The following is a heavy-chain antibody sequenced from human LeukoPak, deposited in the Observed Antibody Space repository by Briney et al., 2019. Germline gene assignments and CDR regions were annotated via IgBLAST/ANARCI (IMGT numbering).Heavy chain of an antibody. CDR2: ISRDESST. D-gene: IGHD1-26*01. Sequence: GGSLRLSCAASGFTFSDYWMHWVRHAPGKGLVWVSRISRDESSTNYADSVKGRFTTSRDNAKGTLYFQMNSLRPEDTAVYYCARDLGNLINAYDIWGQGTMVTVSS. CDR3: ARDLGNLINAYDI. CDR1: GFTFSDYW. J-gene: IGHJ3*02. V-gene: IGHV3-74*01.